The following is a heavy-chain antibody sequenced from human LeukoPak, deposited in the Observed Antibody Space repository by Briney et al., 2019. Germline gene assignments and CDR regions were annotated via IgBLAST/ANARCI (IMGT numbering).Heavy chain of an antibody. V-gene: IGHV3-30-3*01. CDR1: GFTFSSYA. CDR3: AKGSMTTVTPVSDY. Sequence: GGSLRLSCAASGFTFSSYAMHWVRQAPGKGLEWVAVISYDGSNKYYADSVKGRFTISRDNSKNTLYLQMNSLRAEDTAVYYCAKGSMTTVTPVSDYWGQGTLVTVSS. J-gene: IGHJ4*02. CDR2: ISYDGSNK. D-gene: IGHD4-11*01.